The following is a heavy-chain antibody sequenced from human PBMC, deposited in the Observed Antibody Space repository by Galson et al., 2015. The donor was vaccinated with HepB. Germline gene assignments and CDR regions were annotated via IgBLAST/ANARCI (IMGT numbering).Heavy chain of an antibody. CDR3: AREPRIVGASGAFDI. Sequence: SVKVSCKASGYTFTSYGISWVRQAPGQGLEWMGWISAYNGNTNYAQKLQGRVTMTTDTSTSTAYMELRSLRSDDTAVYYCAREPRIVGASGAFDIWGQGTMVTVSS. CDR2: ISAYNGNT. CDR1: GYTFTSYG. J-gene: IGHJ3*02. D-gene: IGHD1-26*01. V-gene: IGHV1-18*01.